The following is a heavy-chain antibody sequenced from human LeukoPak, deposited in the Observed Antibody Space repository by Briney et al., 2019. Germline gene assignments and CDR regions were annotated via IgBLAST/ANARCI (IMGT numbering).Heavy chain of an antibody. J-gene: IGHJ4*02. CDR1: GYTLTNNW. CDR2: IYPGDSDT. Sequence: GESLKISCKISGYTLTNNWIGWVRQVPGKGLEWMGIIYPGDSDTRYSPSFQGQVTISADKSISTTYLQWSSLKASDTAMYYCARPSYSSSWLPFDYWGQGTLVTVSS. V-gene: IGHV5-51*01. CDR3: ARPSYSSSWLPFDY. D-gene: IGHD6-13*01.